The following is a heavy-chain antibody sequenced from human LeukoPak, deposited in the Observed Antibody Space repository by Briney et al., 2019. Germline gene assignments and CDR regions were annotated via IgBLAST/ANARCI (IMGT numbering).Heavy chain of an antibody. CDR2: FDPEDGET. CDR3: ATSLVRGVIIGWFDP. V-gene: IGHV1-24*01. CDR1: GYTLTELS. J-gene: IGHJ5*02. Sequence: ASVKVSCKVSGYTLTELSMHWVRQAPGKGLEWMGGFDPEDGETIYAQKSQGRVTMTEDTSTDTAYMELSSLRSEDTAVYYCATSLVRGVIIGWFDPWGQGTLVTVSS. D-gene: IGHD3-10*01.